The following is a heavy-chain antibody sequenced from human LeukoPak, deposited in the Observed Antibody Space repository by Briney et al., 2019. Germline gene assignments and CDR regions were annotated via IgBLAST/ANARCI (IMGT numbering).Heavy chain of an antibody. CDR3: ARVRGSSGSYEYYHYMDV. D-gene: IGHD1-26*01. CDR2: IYYSGSTYYSGST. Sequence: SETLSLTCTVSGYSISSGYYWGWIRQPPGKGLEWIGYIYYSGSTYYSGSTHYKLSLKSRATISVDTSKNQFSLKLSSVTAADTAVYYCARVRGSSGSYEYYHYMDVWGKGTTVTISS. V-gene: IGHV4-38-2*02. CDR1: GYSISSGYY. J-gene: IGHJ6*03.